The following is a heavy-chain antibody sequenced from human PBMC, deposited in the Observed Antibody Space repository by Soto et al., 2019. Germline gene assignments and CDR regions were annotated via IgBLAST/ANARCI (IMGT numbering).Heavy chain of an antibody. CDR1: GFTFSDYF. J-gene: IGHJ5*02. CDR3: PTHSACIVPVPRVDGDTCLDP. Sequence: GGSLRLSCAASGFTFSDYFMSWIRQAPGKGLEWGSFISGSSDNIKYADSVKGRFTISRDNAKNSLYLQMNSLRAEDTAVYYCPTHSACIVPVPRVDGDTCLDPWGQGTLVTVSS. D-gene: IGHD2-2*01. V-gene: IGHV3-11*06. CDR2: ISGSSDNI.